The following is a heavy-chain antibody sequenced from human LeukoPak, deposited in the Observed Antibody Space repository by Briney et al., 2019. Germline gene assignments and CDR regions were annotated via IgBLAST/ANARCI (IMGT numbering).Heavy chain of an antibody. D-gene: IGHD5-24*01. CDR3: ATLETVVGDFDY. V-gene: IGHV1-24*01. CDR2: FDPEDGET. Sequence: GALVKVSCKVSGYTLTELSMHWVRQAPGKGLEWMGGFDPEDGETIYAQKFQGRVTMTEDTSTDTAYMELSSLRSEDTAVYYCATLETVVGDFDYWGQGTLVTVSS. J-gene: IGHJ4*02. CDR1: GYTLTELS.